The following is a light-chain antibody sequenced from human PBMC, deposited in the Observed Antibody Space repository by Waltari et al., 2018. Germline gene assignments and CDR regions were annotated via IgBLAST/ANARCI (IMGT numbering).Light chain of an antibody. Sequence: QSALNQPASVFGSPGQSISISCAGTSSDVGAYNDVAWYQQHSGKAPKLIISDVNNRPSGVSNRFSGSKSGNTASLIISGLQADDEADYYCSSYTTTSTYVFGTGTTVSVL. CDR1: SSDVGAYND. V-gene: IGLV2-14*03. CDR3: SSYTTTSTYV. J-gene: IGLJ1*01. CDR2: DVN.